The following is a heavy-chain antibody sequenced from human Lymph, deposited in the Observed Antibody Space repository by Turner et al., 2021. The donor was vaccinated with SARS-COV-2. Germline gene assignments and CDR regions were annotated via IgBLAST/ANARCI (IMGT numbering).Heavy chain of an antibody. CDR2: ISYDGSNK. D-gene: IGHD1-26*01. V-gene: IGHV3-30-3*01. CDR3: ARPSSGSYFSPFDY. CDR1: GFTFSSYA. Sequence: QVQLVESGGGVVQPGRSLRLSCPPPGFTFSSYAMHWVRQAPGKGLEWVAVISYDGSNKYYAESVKGRFTISRDNSKNTLYLQMNSLRPEDTAVYYCARPSSGSYFSPFDYWGQGTLVTVSS. J-gene: IGHJ4*02.